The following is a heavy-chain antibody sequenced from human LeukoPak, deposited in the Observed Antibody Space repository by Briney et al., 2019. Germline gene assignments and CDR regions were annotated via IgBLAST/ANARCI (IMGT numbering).Heavy chain of an antibody. D-gene: IGHD4-23*01. Sequence: SETLSLTCTVSGGSISSGGYYWSWIRQHPGKGLEWIGYIYYSGSTYYNPSLKSRVTISVDTSKNQFSLKLSSVTAADTAVYYCARDRDYGGQNPPGAFDIWGQGTMVTVSS. V-gene: IGHV4-31*03. J-gene: IGHJ3*02. CDR3: ARDRDYGGQNPPGAFDI. CDR1: GGSISSGGYY. CDR2: IYYSGST.